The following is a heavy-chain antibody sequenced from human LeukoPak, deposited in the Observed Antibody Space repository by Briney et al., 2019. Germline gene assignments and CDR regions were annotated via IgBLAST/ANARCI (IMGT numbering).Heavy chain of an antibody. V-gene: IGHV3-30-3*01. D-gene: IGHD6-13*01. CDR3: ARDSSLHIAAAGTFDY. CDR2: ISYDGSNK. CDR1: GFTFSSYA. J-gene: IGHJ4*02. Sequence: GSLRLSCAASGFTFSSYAMHWVRQAPGKGLEWLAVISYDGSNKYYADSVKGRFTISRDNSKNTLYLQMNSLRAEDTAVYYCARDSSLHIAAAGTFDYWGQGTLVTVSS.